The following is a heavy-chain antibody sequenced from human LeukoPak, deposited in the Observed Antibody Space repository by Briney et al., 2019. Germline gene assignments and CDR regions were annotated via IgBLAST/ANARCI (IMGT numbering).Heavy chain of an antibody. CDR3: AKDHSYGSGSYLDY. V-gene: IGHV3-9*01. D-gene: IGHD3-10*01. CDR1: GFTFDDYA. J-gene: IGHJ4*02. Sequence: PGGSLRLSCAASGFTFDDYAMHWVRQAPGKGLEWVSGISWNSGSIGYADSVKGRFTISRDNAKNSLYLQMNSLRAEDTALYYCAKDHSYGSGSYLDYWGQGTLVTVSS. CDR2: ISWNSGSI.